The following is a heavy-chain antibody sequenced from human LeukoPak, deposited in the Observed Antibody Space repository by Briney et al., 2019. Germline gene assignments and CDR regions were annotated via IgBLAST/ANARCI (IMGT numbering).Heavy chain of an antibody. Sequence: GGSLRLSCAASGFTFDDYAMHWVRQAPGKGLEWVSLISGDGRSTYYADSLKGRFTISRDNNKNSLYLQMNSLRTEDTALYYCAKGDCSSSSCYALLRAGYYNYGMDVWGQGTTVTVSS. CDR3: AKGDCSSSSCYALLRAGYYNYGMDV. CDR2: ISGDGRST. V-gene: IGHV3-43*02. CDR1: GFTFDDYA. J-gene: IGHJ6*02. D-gene: IGHD2-2*01.